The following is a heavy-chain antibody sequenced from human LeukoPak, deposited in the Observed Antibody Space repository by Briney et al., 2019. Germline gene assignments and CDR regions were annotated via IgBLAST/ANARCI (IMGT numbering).Heavy chain of an antibody. CDR1: GFTFSSYW. CDR2: IESNGLT. J-gene: IGHJ5*01. CDR3: AKAATYFYGSVTYDWFES. D-gene: IGHD3-10*01. V-gene: IGHV3-74*01. Sequence: GGSLRLSCEASGFTFSSYWMHWVRQVPGKGLMWVSRIESNGLTLYADSVRDRFTISRDNGKSTIYLQMNSLRVDDTAIYYCAKAATYFYGSVTYDWFESWGQGTLVTVSS.